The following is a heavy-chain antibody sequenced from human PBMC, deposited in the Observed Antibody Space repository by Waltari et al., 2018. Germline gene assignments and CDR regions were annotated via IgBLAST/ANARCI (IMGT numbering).Heavy chain of an antibody. CDR1: GYSISSGYY. CDR2: IYHSGST. J-gene: IGHJ4*02. Sequence: QVQLQESGPGLVKPSETLSLTCAVSGYSISSGYYWGWIRQPPGKGLEWIGSIYHSGSTYYNRALKSRVTISVDTSKNQFSLKLSSVTAADTAVYYCARQYNWNYDYWGQGTLVTVSS. V-gene: IGHV4-38-2*01. D-gene: IGHD1-7*01. CDR3: ARQYNWNYDY.